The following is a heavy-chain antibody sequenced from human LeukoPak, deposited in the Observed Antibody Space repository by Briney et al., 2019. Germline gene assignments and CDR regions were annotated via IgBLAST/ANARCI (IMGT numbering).Heavy chain of an antibody. Sequence: GGSLRLSCTASGFTSGDYAMSWFRQAPGKGLEWVGFIRSKAYGGTTEYAASVKGRFTISRDDSKSIAYLQMNSLKTEDTAVYYCTREQSSENYYYYYYMDVWGKGTTVTVSS. CDR3: TREQSSENYYYYYYMDV. CDR1: GFTSGDYA. D-gene: IGHD6-25*01. V-gene: IGHV3-49*03. J-gene: IGHJ6*03. CDR2: IRSKAYGGTT.